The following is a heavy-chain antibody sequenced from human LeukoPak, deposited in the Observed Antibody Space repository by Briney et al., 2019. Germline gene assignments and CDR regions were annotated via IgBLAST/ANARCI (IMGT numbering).Heavy chain of an antibody. CDR1: GGSISSGRYY. J-gene: IGHJ4*02. Sequence: SQTLSLTCTVSGGSISSGRYYWSWIRQHPGKGLEWIGYIYYSGSTYYNPSLKSRVTISVDTSKNQFSLKLSSVTAADTAVYYCARAPPTYYYDSSGYSPFDYWGQGTLVTVSS. V-gene: IGHV4-31*03. CDR3: ARAPPTYYYDSSGYSPFDY. CDR2: IYYSGST. D-gene: IGHD3-22*01.